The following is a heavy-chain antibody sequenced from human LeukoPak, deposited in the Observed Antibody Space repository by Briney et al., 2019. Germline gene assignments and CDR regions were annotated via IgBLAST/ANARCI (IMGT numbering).Heavy chain of an antibody. CDR2: ISYDGSNK. V-gene: IGHV3-30*04. J-gene: IGHJ3*02. Sequence: PGRSLRLSCAASGFTFSSYAMHWVRQAPGKGLEWVAVISYDGSNKYYADSVKGRFTISRDNSENTLYLQMNSLRAEDTAVYYCARAANAFDIWGQGTMVTVSS. CDR3: ARAANAFDI. CDR1: GFTFSSYA.